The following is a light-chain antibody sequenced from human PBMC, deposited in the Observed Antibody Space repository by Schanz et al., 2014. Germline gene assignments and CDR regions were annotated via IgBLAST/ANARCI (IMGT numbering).Light chain of an antibody. V-gene: IGKV3-20*01. CDR2: GAS. CDR1: QSVRSSD. Sequence: IVLTQSPGSLSLSPGERATLSCRASQSVRSSDLAWYQQKSGQAPRLLIYGASSRATGIPDRFSGSGSGTDYTLTISRLEPEDFAVYYCQQYGSSPELTFGGGTKLEIK. CDR3: QQYGSSPELT. J-gene: IGKJ4*01.